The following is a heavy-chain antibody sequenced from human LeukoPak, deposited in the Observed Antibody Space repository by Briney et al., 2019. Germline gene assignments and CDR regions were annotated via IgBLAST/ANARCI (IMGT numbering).Heavy chain of an antibody. J-gene: IGHJ5*02. CDR2: IINTGST. CDR1: GGSINTFY. Sequence: SETLSLTCTISGGSINTFYWTWIRQPAGKGLEWIGRIINTGSTNYNPSPRSRVSMSVDRSKNQFSVTLRSVTAADTAVYFCAREGGDPRWLDPWGQGTLVTVSS. D-gene: IGHD6-25*01. CDR3: AREGGDPRWLDP. V-gene: IGHV4-4*07.